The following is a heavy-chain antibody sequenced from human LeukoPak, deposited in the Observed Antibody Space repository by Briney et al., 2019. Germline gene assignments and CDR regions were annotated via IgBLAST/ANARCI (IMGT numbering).Heavy chain of an antibody. D-gene: IGHD6-6*01. Sequence: PSETLSLTCTVSGGSVNNYFWSWIRQPPGKGLEWIGYIYDSGSTNYIPSLQSRVTISIDTSKNQFALRLTSVTAADTAVYYCARGRGAARFPMDVWGQGTTVAVSS. CDR1: GGSVNNYF. J-gene: IGHJ6*02. V-gene: IGHV4-59*02. CDR3: ARGRGAARFPMDV. CDR2: IYDSGST.